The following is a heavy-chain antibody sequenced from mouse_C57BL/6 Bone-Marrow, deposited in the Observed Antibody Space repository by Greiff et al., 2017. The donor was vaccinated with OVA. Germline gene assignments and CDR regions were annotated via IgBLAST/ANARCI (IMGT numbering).Heavy chain of an antibody. CDR1: GFPFSDFY. D-gene: IGHD1-1*01. J-gene: IGHJ2*01. CDR3: ARGVYYYGPGD. Sequence: EVKVVESGGGLVQSGRSLRLSCATSGFPFSDFYMEWVRQAPGKGLEWLAASRNKATDYTTEYSASVKGRFIVSRDTSQSILYLQMNALRAEDTAIYYCARGVYYYGPGDWGQGTTLTVSS. CDR2: SRNKATDYTT. V-gene: IGHV7-1*01.